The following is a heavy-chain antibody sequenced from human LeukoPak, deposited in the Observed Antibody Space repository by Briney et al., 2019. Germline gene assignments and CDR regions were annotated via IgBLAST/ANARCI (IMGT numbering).Heavy chain of an antibody. Sequence: GGSLRLSCAASGFTFSSYAMSWVRQAPGKGLEWVSAISGSGGSTYYADSVKGRLTISRDNSKNTLYLQMNSLRAEDTAVYYCAKDQGAQQWLYDAFDIWGQGTMVTVSS. CDR1: GFTFSSYA. V-gene: IGHV3-23*01. CDR3: AKDQGAQQWLYDAFDI. CDR2: ISGSGGST. D-gene: IGHD6-19*01. J-gene: IGHJ3*02.